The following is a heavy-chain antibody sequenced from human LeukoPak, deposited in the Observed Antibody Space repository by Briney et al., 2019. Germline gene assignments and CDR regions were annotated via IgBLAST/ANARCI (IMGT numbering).Heavy chain of an antibody. CDR2: IDWDDEK. Sequence: SGPTLVHPTQTLTLTYTLSGFSLSTSGMCVSWIRQPPGKALEWLARIDWDDEKFYSTSLKTRLTISKDTSKNQVVLTVTNMDPVDTATYYCARIARFDSSWSFHSWGQGTLVTVSS. J-gene: IGHJ4*02. D-gene: IGHD3-22*01. CDR3: ARIARFDSSWSFHS. V-gene: IGHV2-70*17. CDR1: GFSLSTSGMC.